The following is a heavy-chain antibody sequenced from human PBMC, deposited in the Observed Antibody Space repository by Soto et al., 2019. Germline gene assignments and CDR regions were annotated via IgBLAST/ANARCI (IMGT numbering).Heavy chain of an antibody. V-gene: IGHV1-58*02. Sequence: SVKVSCKASGFTFTSSAMQWVRQARGQRLEWIGWIVVGSGNTNYAQKFQERVTITRDMSTSTAYMELSSLRSEDTAVYYCAADVLYDFWSGYYTGPPSWGQGTLVTVSS. CDR3: AADVLYDFWSGYYTGPPS. CDR1: GFTFTSSA. D-gene: IGHD3-3*01. J-gene: IGHJ4*02. CDR2: IVVGSGNT.